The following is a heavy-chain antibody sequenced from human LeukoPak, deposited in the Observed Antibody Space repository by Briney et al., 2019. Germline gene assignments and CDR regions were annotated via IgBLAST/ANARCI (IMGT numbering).Heavy chain of an antibody. CDR3: ARGVRGTMVRGVIGLDY. Sequence: SETLSLTCTVSGDSISSYYWSWIRQPPGKGLEWIGYIYYSGSTNYNPPLKSRVTISVDTSKNQFSLKLSSVTAADTAVYYCARGVRGTMVRGVIGLDYWGQGTLVTVSS. CDR1: GDSISSYY. J-gene: IGHJ4*02. D-gene: IGHD3-10*01. V-gene: IGHV4-59*01. CDR2: IYYSGST.